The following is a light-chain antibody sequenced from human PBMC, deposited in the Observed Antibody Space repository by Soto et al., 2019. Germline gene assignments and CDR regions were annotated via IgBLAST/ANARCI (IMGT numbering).Light chain of an antibody. CDR3: QQSYSTPWT. CDR2: DAS. CDR1: QSISSY. Sequence: IILTQSPATLSFYPGDRATLSCRASQSISSYLSWYQQKPGQAPRPVIYDASNRATDTPARFSGSGSGTDFTLTISSLQPEDFATYYCQQSYSTPWTFGQGTKVDIK. V-gene: IGKV3-11*01. J-gene: IGKJ1*01.